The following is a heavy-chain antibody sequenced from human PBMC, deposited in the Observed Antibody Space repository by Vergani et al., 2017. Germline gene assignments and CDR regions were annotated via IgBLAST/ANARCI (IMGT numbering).Heavy chain of an antibody. CDR2: ISYDGNKK. CDR1: GFPFRDYG. D-gene: IGHD1-1*01. CDR3: ARDFLTRVTTLDYYYMGV. Sequence: QVQLVESGGGEVQPGRSLRLSCSAAGFPFRDYGVHWVRQAPGKGLEWVSVISYDGNKKNYADSVKGRFTISIDNSKNTLYLEMNDLRAEDTAVYYCARDFLTRVTTLDYYYMGVWGKGTTVTVSS. V-gene: IGHV3-30*03. J-gene: IGHJ6*03.